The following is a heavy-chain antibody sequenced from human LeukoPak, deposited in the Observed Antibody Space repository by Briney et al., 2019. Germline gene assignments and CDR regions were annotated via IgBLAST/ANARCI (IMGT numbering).Heavy chain of an antibody. V-gene: IGHV4-34*01. CDR2: ISHRGST. Sequence: SETLSLTCAVYGGSFSGYYCRWIRQSPGKGLECMGEISHRGSTYYNPSLKSRVTISLDTSKNQFSMTLTSVTDADTAVYYCARGVSDQNWGQGTLVTVSS. CDR3: ARGVSDQN. CDR1: GGSFSGYY. J-gene: IGHJ4*02.